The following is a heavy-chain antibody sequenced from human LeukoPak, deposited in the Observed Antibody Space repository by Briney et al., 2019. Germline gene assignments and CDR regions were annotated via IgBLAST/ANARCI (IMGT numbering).Heavy chain of an antibody. J-gene: IGHJ4*02. V-gene: IGHV1-18*01. CDR1: GYTFTSYG. CDR2: ITTYNGYT. Sequence: ASVKFSCKASGYTFTSYGISWVRQAPGQGFEWMGWITTYNGYTNYAQNLQGRVTMTTDTSTSTAYMELRSLRSDDTAVYYCARVAAAGTSGVDYWGQGTLVTVSS. CDR3: ARVAAAGTSGVDY. D-gene: IGHD6-13*01.